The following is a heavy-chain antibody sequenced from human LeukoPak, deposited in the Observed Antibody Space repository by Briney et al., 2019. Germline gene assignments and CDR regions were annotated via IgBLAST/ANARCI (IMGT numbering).Heavy chain of an antibody. V-gene: IGHV4-61*02. CDR2: IYTSGST. J-gene: IGHJ4*02. CDR1: GGSISSGSYY. D-gene: IGHD2-2*01. CDR3: ARSSVVPAAGYDY. Sequence: SETLSLTCTVSGGSISSGSYYWSWSRQPAGKGLEWIGRIYTSGSTNYNPSLKSRVTISVDTSKNQFSLKLSSVTAADTAVYYCARSSVVPAAGYDYWGQGTLVTVSS.